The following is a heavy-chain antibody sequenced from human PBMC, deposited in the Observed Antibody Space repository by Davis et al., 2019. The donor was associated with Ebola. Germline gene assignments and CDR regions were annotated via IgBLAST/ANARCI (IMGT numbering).Heavy chain of an antibody. J-gene: IGHJ6*02. CDR2: IIPILGIA. CDR3: ARGPPIGLYGMDV. Sequence: SVQVSCKASGGTFSSYAISWVRQASGQGLEWMGRIIPILGIANYAQKFQGRVTITADKSTSTAYMELSSLRSDDTAVYYCARGPPIGLYGMDVWGQGTSVTVSS. CDR1: GGTFSSYA. D-gene: IGHD3-16*02. V-gene: IGHV1-69*04.